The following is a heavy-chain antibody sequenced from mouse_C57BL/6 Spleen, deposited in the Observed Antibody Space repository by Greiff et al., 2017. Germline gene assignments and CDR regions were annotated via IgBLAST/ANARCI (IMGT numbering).Heavy chain of an antibody. J-gene: IGHJ1*03. CDR3: ARDYGSSYDWYFDV. V-gene: IGHV1-47*01. CDR2: FHPYNDDT. D-gene: IGHD1-1*01. CDR1: GYTFTTYP. Sequence: VQRVESGAELVKPGASVKMSCKASGYTFTTYPIEWMKQNHGKSLEWIGNFHPYNDDTKYNEKFKGKATLTVEKSSSTVYLELSRLTSDDSAVYYCARDYGSSYDWYFDVWGTGTTVTVSS.